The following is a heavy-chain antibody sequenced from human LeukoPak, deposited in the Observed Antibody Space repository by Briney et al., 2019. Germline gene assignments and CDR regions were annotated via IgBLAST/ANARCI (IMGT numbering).Heavy chain of an antibody. D-gene: IGHD6-13*01. J-gene: IGHJ3*02. CDR1: GFIFSDHY. CDR2: ISDIGSKT. CDR3: AAAAGYRFDI. Sequence: SGGSLRLSCGASGFIFSDHYMNWVRQAPGKGLEWVSYISDIGSKTNYAESVKGRFTISRDNAKNSLSLHMNSLRAEVTAVYYCAAAAGYRFDIWGQGTMVTVSS. V-gene: IGHV3-11*03.